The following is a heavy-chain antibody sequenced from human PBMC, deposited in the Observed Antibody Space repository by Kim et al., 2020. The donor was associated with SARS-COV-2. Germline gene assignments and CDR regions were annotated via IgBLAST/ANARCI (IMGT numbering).Heavy chain of an antibody. J-gene: IGHJ4*02. CDR3: AGQMATSWGDDRIDY. V-gene: IGHV1-46*01. Sequence: ASVKVSCKASGYTFTSYYMHWVRQAPGQGLEWMGIINPSGGSTSYAQKFQGRVTMTRDTSTSTVYMELSSLRSEDTAVYYCAGQMATSWGDDRIDYWGQGTLVTVSS. CDR1: GYTFTSYY. D-gene: IGHD3-16*01. CDR2: INPSGGST.